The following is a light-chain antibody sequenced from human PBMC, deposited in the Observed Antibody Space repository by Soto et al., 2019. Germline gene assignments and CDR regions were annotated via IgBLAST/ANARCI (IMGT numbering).Light chain of an antibody. CDR2: AAS. J-gene: IGKJ2*01. Sequence: LVLTQSPGTLSLSPGERATLSCRASQSVNSGHFAWYHQKPGQAPRLLIYAASTRATGVPDRFSGSGSGTDFTLTISRLEPDDFAVYYCQDFGSLPYTFGQGTKLEIK. CDR3: QDFGSLPYT. V-gene: IGKV3-20*01. CDR1: QSVNSGH.